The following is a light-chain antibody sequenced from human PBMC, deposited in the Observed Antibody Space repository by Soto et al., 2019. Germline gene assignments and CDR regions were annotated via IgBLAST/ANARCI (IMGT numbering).Light chain of an antibody. CDR3: QQSYNSPQT. V-gene: IGKV1-39*01. J-gene: IGKJ1*01. Sequence: DIQMTQSPSSLSASVGEEATITCRASHTIMTYLNWYQLKPGKPPRLLIYAASSLQSGVPSRFSGSGSGTDFTLTINSLQPEDFATYSCQQSYNSPQTFGQGTKVDIK. CDR1: HTIMTY. CDR2: AAS.